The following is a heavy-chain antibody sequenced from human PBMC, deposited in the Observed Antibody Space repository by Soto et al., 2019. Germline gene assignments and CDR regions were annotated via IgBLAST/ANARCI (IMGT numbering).Heavy chain of an antibody. CDR3: ARAYAYTSNWYAGSFDI. Sequence: QVQLVESGGGVVQPGRSLRLSCAASGFTFSSYAMHWVRQAPGKGLDWVAVISNDGRNKYYANSVKGRFTISRDNSKNTLYLQMNSLRPEDTAVYYCARAYAYTSNWYAGSFDIWGQGTMVTVSS. CDR2: ISNDGRNK. CDR1: GFTFSSYA. J-gene: IGHJ3*02. V-gene: IGHV3-30*04. D-gene: IGHD6-13*01.